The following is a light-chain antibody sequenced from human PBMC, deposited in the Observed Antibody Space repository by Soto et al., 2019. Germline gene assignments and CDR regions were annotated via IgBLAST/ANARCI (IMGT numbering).Light chain of an antibody. Sequence: QSALAQPRSVSASPVQSVTISCTGTSSDVGGYNYVSWYQQHTGKAPKLMIYDVSKRPSAVPDRFSGSKSGNTASLTISGLQADDEADYYCCSYAGRYIYVFGAGTKVTVL. CDR1: SSDVGGYNY. V-gene: IGLV2-11*01. J-gene: IGLJ1*01. CDR2: DVS. CDR3: CSYAGRYIYV.